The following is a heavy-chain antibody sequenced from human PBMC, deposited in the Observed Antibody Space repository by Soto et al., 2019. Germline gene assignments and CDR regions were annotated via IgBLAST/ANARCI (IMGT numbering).Heavy chain of an antibody. J-gene: IGHJ4*02. V-gene: IGHV3-7*01. D-gene: IGHD2-15*01. CDR1: GFTFSSYW. Sequence: VQLVESGGGLVQPGGSLRLSCAASGFTFSSYWMSWVRQAPGKGLEWVANIKQDGSEKYYVDSVKGRFTISRDNAKNSLYLQMNSLRAEDTAVYYCARMTSGDIVVVVAAYYFDYWGQGTLVTVSS. CDR2: IKQDGSEK. CDR3: ARMTSGDIVVVVAAYYFDY.